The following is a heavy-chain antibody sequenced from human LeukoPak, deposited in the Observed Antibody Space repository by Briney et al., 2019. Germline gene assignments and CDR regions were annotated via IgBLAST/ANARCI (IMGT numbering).Heavy chain of an antibody. CDR2: IYSGGST. Sequence: GGSLRLSCAASGFTVSSNYMSWVRQAPGKGLEWVSVIYSGGSTYYADSVKGRFTISRDNSKNTLYLQMNSLRAEDTAVYYCAKRVVGGDFWSGSNWFDPWGQGTLVTVSS. D-gene: IGHD3-3*01. CDR3: AKRVVGGDFWSGSNWFDP. V-gene: IGHV3-53*01. CDR1: GFTVSSNY. J-gene: IGHJ5*02.